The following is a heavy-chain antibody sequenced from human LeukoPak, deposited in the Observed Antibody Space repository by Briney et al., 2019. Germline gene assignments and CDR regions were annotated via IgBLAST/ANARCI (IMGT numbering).Heavy chain of an antibody. CDR3: ARDGLRFLEWLSPGYYYYYYMDV. CDR1: GYTFTRYD. D-gene: IGHD3-3*01. J-gene: IGHJ6*03. CDR2: INPNGGTT. V-gene: IGHV1-46*01. Sequence: ASVKVSCKASGYTFTRYDINWVRQAPGQGLEWMGVINPNGGTTTYAQKFQGRVTMTRDTSTSTVYMEVSSLRSEDTAVYYCARDGLRFLEWLSPGYYYYYYMDVWGKGTTVTVSS.